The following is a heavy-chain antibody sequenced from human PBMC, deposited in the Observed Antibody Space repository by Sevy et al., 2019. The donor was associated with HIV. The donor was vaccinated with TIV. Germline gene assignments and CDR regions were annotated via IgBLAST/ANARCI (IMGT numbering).Heavy chain of an antibody. CDR2: ISSSGSTI. CDR1: GFTFSDYY. V-gene: IGHV3-11*01. Sequence: GGSLSLSCAASGFTFSDYYMSWIRQAPGKGLEWVSYISSSGSTIYYADSVKGRFTISRDNAKNSLYLQMNSLRAEDTAVYYCARVEKSSTIDAFDIWGQGTMVTVSS. D-gene: IGHD6-13*01. J-gene: IGHJ3*02. CDR3: ARVEKSSTIDAFDI.